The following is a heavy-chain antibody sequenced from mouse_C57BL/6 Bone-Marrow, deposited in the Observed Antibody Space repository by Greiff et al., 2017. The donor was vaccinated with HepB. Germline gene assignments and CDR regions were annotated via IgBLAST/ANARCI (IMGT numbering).Heavy chain of an antibody. Sequence: EVKLMESEGGLVQPGSSMKLSCTASGFTFSDYYMAWVRQVPEKGLEWVANINHDGSSTYYLDSLKSRFIISRDNAKNILYLQMSSLKSEDTATYYCARERNSSYDAMDYWGQGTSVTVSS. CDR1: GFTFSDYY. CDR3: ARERNSSYDAMDY. V-gene: IGHV5-16*01. CDR2: INHDGSST. D-gene: IGHD1-1*01. J-gene: IGHJ4*01.